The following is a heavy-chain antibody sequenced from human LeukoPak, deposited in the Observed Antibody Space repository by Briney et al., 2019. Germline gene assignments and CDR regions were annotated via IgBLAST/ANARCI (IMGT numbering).Heavy chain of an antibody. V-gene: IGHV4-34*01. Sequence: SETLSLTCAVYGGSFSGYYWSWIRQPPGKGLEWIGEINHSGSTNYNPSLKSRLSISVDTSKNQFSLKLSSVTAADTAVYYCARGIGGYSSSFRYYCYYYMDVWGKGTTVTVSS. CDR3: ARGIGGYSSSFRYYCYYYMDV. J-gene: IGHJ6*03. D-gene: IGHD6-6*01. CDR2: INHSGST. CDR1: GGSFSGYY.